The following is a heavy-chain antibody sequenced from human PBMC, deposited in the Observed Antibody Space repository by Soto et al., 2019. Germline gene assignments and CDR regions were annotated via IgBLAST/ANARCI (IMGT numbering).Heavy chain of an antibody. CDR2: IYYSGST. CDR3: ARSLRRGPPIDY. Sequence: PSETLSLTCTVSGGSIRSGDYYWSWIRQPPGKGLESIGYIYYSGSTYYNPSLKSRVTISVDTSKNQFSLKLSSVTAADTAVYYCARSLRRGPPIDYPGQGTLVTVSS. J-gene: IGHJ4*02. CDR1: GGSIRSGDYY. D-gene: IGHD3-10*01. V-gene: IGHV4-30-4*01.